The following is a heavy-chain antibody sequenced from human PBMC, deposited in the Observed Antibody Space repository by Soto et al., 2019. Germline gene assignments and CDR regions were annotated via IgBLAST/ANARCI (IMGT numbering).Heavy chain of an antibody. J-gene: IGHJ6*02. Sequence: QVQLVQSGAEVKKPGSSVKVSCKASGGTFSSYTISWVRQAPGQGLEWMGRIIPILGIANYAQKFQGRVTITADKSTSTAYMELTSLRSEDTAVYYCARVVEVDYGGDPPNHRDVWGQGTTVTVSS. V-gene: IGHV1-69*02. D-gene: IGHD4-17*01. CDR1: GGTFSSYT. CDR2: IIPILGIA. CDR3: ARVVEVDYGGDPPNHRDV.